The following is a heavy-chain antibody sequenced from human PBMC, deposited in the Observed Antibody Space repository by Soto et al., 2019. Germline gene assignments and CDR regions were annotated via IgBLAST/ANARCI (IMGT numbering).Heavy chain of an antibody. D-gene: IGHD3-22*01. CDR2: IIPIIGII. CDR3: AGDPDSHYNDRHAYSYP. CDR1: GGTFSTYT. J-gene: IGHJ5*02. V-gene: IGHV1-69*04. Sequence: ASVKVSCKASGGTFSTYTITWVRQAPGQGLEWMGRIIPIIGIINYAQKFQGRVTITADKFTGTAYMELTRLRSDDTAVYYCAGDPDSHYNDRHAYSYPWGQGTLVTVSS.